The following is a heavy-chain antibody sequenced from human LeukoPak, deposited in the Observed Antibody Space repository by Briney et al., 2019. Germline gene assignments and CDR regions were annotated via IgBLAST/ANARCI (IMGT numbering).Heavy chain of an antibody. D-gene: IGHD5-18*01. CDR1: GFTFSNAW. J-gene: IGHJ4*02. CDR2: IKSKTDGGTT. Sequence: GESLRLSCAASGFTFSNAWMSWVRQAPGKGLEWVGRIKSKTDGGTTDYAAPVKGRFTISRDDSKNTLYLQMNSLKTEDTAVYYCTTGYVDTAMVDFDYWGQGTLVTVSS. CDR3: TTGYVDTAMVDFDY. V-gene: IGHV3-15*01.